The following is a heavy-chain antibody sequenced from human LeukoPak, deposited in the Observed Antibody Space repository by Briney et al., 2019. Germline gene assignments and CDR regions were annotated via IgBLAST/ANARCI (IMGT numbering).Heavy chain of an antibody. CDR3: ARLTTVTTSGFDP. D-gene: IGHD4-11*01. J-gene: IGHJ5*02. CDR2: IYPGDSDT. V-gene: IGHV5-51*01. Sequence: GESLKISCKGSGYSFTSYWIGWVRQMPGKGLEWMGIIYPGDSDTRYSPSFQGQVTISADKSISTAYLQWSSLKASDTVMYYCARLTTVTTSGFDPWGQGTLVTVSS. CDR1: GYSFTSYW.